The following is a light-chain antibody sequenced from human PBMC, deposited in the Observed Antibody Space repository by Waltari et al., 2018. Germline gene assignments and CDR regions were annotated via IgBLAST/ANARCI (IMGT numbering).Light chain of an antibody. J-gene: IGKJ1*01. CDR2: AAF. CDR3: QQYGTSPWT. V-gene: IGKV3-20*01. CDR1: QRVPGNY. Sequence: DIVLTQPPATLSLSSGDIATLPCRVSQRVPGNYLARYQQKPGQIPRLLIYAAFSKATGIPDRVSGSGSETDFSRTISRLEPEDFSVYYCQQYGTSPWTFGQGTKVEVK.